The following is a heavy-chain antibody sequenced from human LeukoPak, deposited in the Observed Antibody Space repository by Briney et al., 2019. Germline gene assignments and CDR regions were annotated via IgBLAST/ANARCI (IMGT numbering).Heavy chain of an antibody. D-gene: IGHD1-1*01. J-gene: IGHJ4*02. CDR3: ARDGNERYFDY. V-gene: IGHV3-33*01. CDR2: IWYDGSNK. CDR1: GFTFSSYG. Sequence: HRGESLRLSCAASGFTFSSYGMHWVRQAPGKGLEWVAVIWYDGSNKYYADSVKGRFTISRDNSKNTLYLQMNSLRAEDTAVYYCARDGNERYFDYWGQGTLVTVSS.